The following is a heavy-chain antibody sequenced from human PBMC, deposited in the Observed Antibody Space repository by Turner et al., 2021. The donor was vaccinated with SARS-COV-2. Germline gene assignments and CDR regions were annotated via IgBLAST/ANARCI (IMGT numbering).Heavy chain of an antibody. CDR2: FDPEDGET. J-gene: IGHJ6*02. CDR1: GYTLTELS. D-gene: IGHD4-17*01. CDR3: ATATAIYGDYRNYYCYYGMDV. Sequence: QVQVVQSGAEVKKPGASVKVSCKVSGYTLTELSMHWVRQAPGKGLEWMGGFDPEDGETIYPQKFQGRVTMTEDTSTDTAYMELSSLRSEDTAVYYCATATAIYGDYRNYYCYYGMDVWGQGTTVTVSS. V-gene: IGHV1-24*01.